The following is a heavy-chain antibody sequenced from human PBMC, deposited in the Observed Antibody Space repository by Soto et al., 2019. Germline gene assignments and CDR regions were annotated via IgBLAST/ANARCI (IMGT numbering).Heavy chain of an antibody. J-gene: IGHJ3*02. Sequence: SETLSLTCSVSGDSISRIDYYWTWIRQHPEKGLEWIGNIYFRGNTYYSPSLESRLTISVDTSKNQFSLKLTSVTAADTAVYYCAREGGSYDSGGYLIRGAFDIWGQGTVVTVSS. V-gene: IGHV4-31*03. CDR2: IYFRGNT. CDR1: GDSISRIDYY. D-gene: IGHD3-22*01. CDR3: AREGGSYDSGGYLIRGAFDI.